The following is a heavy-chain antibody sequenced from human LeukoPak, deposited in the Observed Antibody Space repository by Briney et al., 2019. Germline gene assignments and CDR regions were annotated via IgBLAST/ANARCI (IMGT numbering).Heavy chain of an antibody. D-gene: IGHD5-24*01. CDR2: IYYSGST. CDR3: AREMATIPHAFDI. Sequence: SETLSLTCTVSGGSISSSSYYWGWIRQPPGKGLEWIASIYYSGSTNYNPSLKSRVTISVDTSKNQFSLKLSSVTAADTAVYYCAREMATIPHAFDIWGQGTMVTVSS. J-gene: IGHJ3*02. V-gene: IGHV4-61*01. CDR1: GGSISSSSYY.